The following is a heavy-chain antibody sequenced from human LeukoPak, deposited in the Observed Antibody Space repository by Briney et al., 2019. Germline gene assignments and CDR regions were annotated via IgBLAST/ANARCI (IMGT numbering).Heavy chain of an antibody. J-gene: IGHJ4*02. D-gene: IGHD1-1*01. CDR3: ARDGPWKSDY. CDR1: GGSVSSSYY. CDR2: ICSGGNT. Sequence: SETLTLTCTVSGGSVSSSYYWGWIRQPPGKGLEWIGSICSGGNTCSNPSLASRVTISVDSSRSHSFLQLTSATAADTAVYFCARDGPWKSDYWGQGTLVTVSS. V-gene: IGHV4-39*02.